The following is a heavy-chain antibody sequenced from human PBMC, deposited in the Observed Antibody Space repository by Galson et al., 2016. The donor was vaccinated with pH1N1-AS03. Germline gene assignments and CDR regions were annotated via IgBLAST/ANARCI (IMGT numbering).Heavy chain of an antibody. CDR2: ISAYNGNT. V-gene: IGHV1-18*01. Sequence: SVKVSCKASGYTFTSYGISWVRQAPGQGLEGMGWISAYNGNTNYAQKLQGRVTMTTDTSKSTAYMEMRSLRSDDTAVYYCAREQYQLLPSDYWGQGTLVTVSS. J-gene: IGHJ4*02. CDR3: AREQYQLLPSDY. CDR1: GYTFTSYG. D-gene: IGHD2-2*01.